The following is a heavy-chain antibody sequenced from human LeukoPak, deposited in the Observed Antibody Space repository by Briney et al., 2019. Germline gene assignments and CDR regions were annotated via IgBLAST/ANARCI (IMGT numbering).Heavy chain of an antibody. CDR2: INSDGSST. J-gene: IGHJ4*02. CDR1: GFTFSSYW. Sequence: GGSLRLSCAASGFTFSSYWMHWVRQAPGKGLVWVSRINSDGSSTSYADSVKGRFTISRHNSKNTLYLQMNSLRAEDTAVYYCASSDSSGYYLGPDYWGQGTLVTVSS. D-gene: IGHD3-22*01. V-gene: IGHV3-74*01. CDR3: ASSDSSGYYLGPDY.